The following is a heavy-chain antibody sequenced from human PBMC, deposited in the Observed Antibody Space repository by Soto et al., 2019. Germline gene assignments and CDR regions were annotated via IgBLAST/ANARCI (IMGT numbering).Heavy chain of an antibody. CDR2: IIPIFGTA. V-gene: IGHV1-69*01. CDR1: GGTFSSYA. Sequence: QVQLLQSGAEVKKPGSSVKVSCKASGGTFSSYAISWVRQAPGQGLEWMGGIIPIFGTANYAQKFQGRVTITADQSTSTAYMELSSLRSEDTAVYYCARVPEVDTVPTGPYYYYGMDVWGQRTTVTVSS. CDR3: ARVPEVDTVPTGPYYYYGMDV. J-gene: IGHJ6*02. D-gene: IGHD5-12*01.